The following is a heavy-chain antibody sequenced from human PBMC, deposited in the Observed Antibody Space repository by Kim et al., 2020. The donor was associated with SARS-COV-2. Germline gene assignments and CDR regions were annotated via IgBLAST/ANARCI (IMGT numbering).Heavy chain of an antibody. J-gene: IGHJ4*02. CDR3: AKNPDDFWTGYNIYFDH. D-gene: IGHD3-3*01. Sequence: GGSLRLSCATSGFTFGKTSMSWVRQAPGKGLEWVSAIGGSDDTTIYAYSVKGRFTISRDTSKGTLYLEMNNLRADDTALYYCAKNPDDFWTGYNIYFDHWRQGTLVTVSS. CDR2: IGGSDDTT. CDR1: GFTFGKTS. V-gene: IGHV3-23*01.